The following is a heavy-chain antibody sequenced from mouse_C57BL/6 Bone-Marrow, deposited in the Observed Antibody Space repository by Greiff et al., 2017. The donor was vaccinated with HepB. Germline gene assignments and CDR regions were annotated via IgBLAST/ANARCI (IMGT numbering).Heavy chain of an antibody. V-gene: IGHV14-4*01. D-gene: IGHD3-2*02. J-gene: IGHJ4*01. CDR2: IDPENGDT. CDR3: TTLDSSGPYYAMDY. CDR1: GFNIKDDY. Sequence: EVQLQQSGAELVRPGASVKLSCTASGFNIKDDYMHWVKQRPEQGLEWIGWIDPENGDTEYASKFQGKATITADTSSNTAYLQLSSLTSEDTAVYYCTTLDSSGPYYAMDYWGQGTSVTVSS.